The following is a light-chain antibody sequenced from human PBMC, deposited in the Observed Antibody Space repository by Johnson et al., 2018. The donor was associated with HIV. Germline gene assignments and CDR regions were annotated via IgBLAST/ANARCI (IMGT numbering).Light chain of an antibody. CDR1: SSNIGNNY. V-gene: IGLV1-51*01. CDR3: GTWASSLIAGFYV. J-gene: IGLJ1*01. Sequence: QSVLTQPPSVSAAPGQKVTISCSGSSSNIGNNYVSWYQQLPGTAPKLLIYDNNKRPSGIPDRFSGSKSGTSATLGITGLQTGDEADYYCGTWASSLIAGFYVFGTGTKVTVL. CDR2: DNN.